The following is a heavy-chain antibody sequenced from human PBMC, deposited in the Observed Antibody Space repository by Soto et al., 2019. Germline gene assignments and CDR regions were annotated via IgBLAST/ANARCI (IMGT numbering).Heavy chain of an antibody. Sequence: PSKTRSLTCTVSGGSISSSSYYWGWIRQPPGKRLERIGSIFYSGSTYYNPSLKSRVTISVDTSKNQFSLKLSSVTAADIAVYYCAREGVSSSWYNYYGMDVWGQGTTVT. CDR1: GGSISSSSYY. D-gene: IGHD6-13*01. V-gene: IGHV4-39*07. CDR3: AREGVSSSWYNYYGMDV. CDR2: IFYSGST. J-gene: IGHJ6*02.